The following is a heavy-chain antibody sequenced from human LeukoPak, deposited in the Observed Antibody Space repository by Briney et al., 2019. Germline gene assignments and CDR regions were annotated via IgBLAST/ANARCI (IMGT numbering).Heavy chain of an antibody. V-gene: IGHV3-21*01. Sequence: PGRSLRLSCAASGFSFRTYAIHWVRQAPGKRLEWVSSISSSSSYIYYADSVKGRFTISRDNAKNSLYLQMNSLRAEDTAVYYCASYSSSSFYYYYGMDVWGQGTRSPSP. J-gene: IGHJ6*02. CDR1: GFSFRTYA. CDR2: ISSSSSYI. D-gene: IGHD6-6*01. CDR3: ASYSSSSFYYYYGMDV.